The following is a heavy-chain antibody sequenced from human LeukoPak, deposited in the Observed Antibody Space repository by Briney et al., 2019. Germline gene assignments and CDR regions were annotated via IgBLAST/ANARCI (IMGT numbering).Heavy chain of an antibody. Sequence: PGGSLSLSCAASGFTVSSNYMTWVRQAPRKGVEWVSSISGGGGSTYYADSGKGRFTISGDNSKNTLYLQMKSLRVDDTAVYYCAKGTDCSGGSCYSIDCWGQGTLVTVSS. CDR3: AKGTDCSGGSCYSIDC. CDR2: ISGGGGST. D-gene: IGHD2-15*01. V-gene: IGHV3-23*01. J-gene: IGHJ4*02. CDR1: GFTVSSNY.